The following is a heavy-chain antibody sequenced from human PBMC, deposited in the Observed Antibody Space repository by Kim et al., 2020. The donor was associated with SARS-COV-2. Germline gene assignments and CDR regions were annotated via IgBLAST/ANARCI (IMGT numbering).Heavy chain of an antibody. V-gene: IGHV4-59*08. Sequence: NPSLRSRVTISVDTSKNQFSLKLSSVTAADTAVYYCARLGYDSSGPRVDYWGQGTLVTVSS. CDR3: ARLGYDSSGPRVDY. J-gene: IGHJ4*02. D-gene: IGHD3-22*01.